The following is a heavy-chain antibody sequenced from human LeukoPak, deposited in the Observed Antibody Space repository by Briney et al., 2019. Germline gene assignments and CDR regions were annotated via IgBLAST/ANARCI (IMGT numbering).Heavy chain of an antibody. V-gene: IGHV3-33*01. CDR3: ARSENDYGDFWAYY. Sequence: GGSLRLSCAASGFTFSSYGMHWVRQAPGKGLEWVAVIWYDGSNKYYADSVKGRFTISRDNSKNTLYLQMNSLRAEDRAVYYCARSENDYGDFWAYYWGQGTLVTVSS. D-gene: IGHD4-17*01. CDR2: IWYDGSNK. CDR1: GFTFSSYG. J-gene: IGHJ4*02.